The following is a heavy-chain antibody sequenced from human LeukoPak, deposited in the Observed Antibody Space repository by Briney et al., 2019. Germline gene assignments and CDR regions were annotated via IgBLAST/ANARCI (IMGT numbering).Heavy chain of an antibody. V-gene: IGHV3-30*18. CDR3: AKEGSANYLSFDH. CDR1: GFTFSSYG. D-gene: IGHD4/OR15-4a*01. J-gene: IGHJ4*02. CDR2: ISYDGSNK. Sequence: GGSLRLSCAASGFTFSSYGMHWVRQAPGKGLEWVAVISYDGSNKYYVDSVKGRFTISRDNSKNVMSLQMDSLTREDTAVYYCAKEGSANYLSFDHWGQGTLVTVSS.